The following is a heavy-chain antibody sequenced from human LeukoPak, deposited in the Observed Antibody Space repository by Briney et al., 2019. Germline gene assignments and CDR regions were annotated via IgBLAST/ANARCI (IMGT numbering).Heavy chain of an antibody. D-gene: IGHD2-15*01. V-gene: IGHV4-30-4*08. J-gene: IGHJ4*02. CDR3: ARESSGRFFDY. CDR2: IYYSGST. CDR1: GGSISSGDYY. Sequence: PSQTLSLTCTVSGGSISSGDYYWSWIRQPRGKGLEWIGYIYYSGSTYYNPSLKSRVTISVDTSKNQFSLKLSSVTAADTAVHYCARESSGRFFDYWGQGSLVTVSS.